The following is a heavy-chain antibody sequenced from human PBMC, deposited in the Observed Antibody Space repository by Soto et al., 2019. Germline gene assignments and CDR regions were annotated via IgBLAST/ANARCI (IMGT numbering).Heavy chain of an antibody. Sequence: GESLKISCKGSGYSFTSYWIDWVRQMPGKGLEWMGIIYPGDSDTRYSPSFQGQVTISADKSISTAYLQWSSLKASDTAMYYCARHHLIAVAGIYYYYGMDVWGQGTAVTVSS. CDR3: ARHHLIAVAGIYYYYGMDV. D-gene: IGHD6-19*01. V-gene: IGHV5-51*01. CDR1: GYSFTSYW. J-gene: IGHJ6*02. CDR2: IYPGDSDT.